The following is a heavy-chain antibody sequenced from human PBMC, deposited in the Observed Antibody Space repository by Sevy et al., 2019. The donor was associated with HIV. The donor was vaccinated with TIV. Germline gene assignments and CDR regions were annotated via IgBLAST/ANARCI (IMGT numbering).Heavy chain of an antibody. CDR2: IRSKDYGGAT. Sequence: GGSLRLSCTGSGFTFGDYAMSWFRQAPGMGLEWVGFIRSKDYGGATEYAASAEGRFPISRDDSKSIADLQMNSLKTEHTAVYYCTRGYYYDSSGYSDYWGQGTLVTVSS. J-gene: IGHJ4*02. CDR3: TRGYYYDSSGYSDY. D-gene: IGHD3-22*01. CDR1: GFTFGDYA. V-gene: IGHV3-49*03.